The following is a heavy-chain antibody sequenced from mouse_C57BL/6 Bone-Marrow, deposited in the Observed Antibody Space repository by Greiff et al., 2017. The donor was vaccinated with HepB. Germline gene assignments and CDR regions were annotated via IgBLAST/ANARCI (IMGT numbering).Heavy chain of an antibody. Sequence: QVQLQQSGAELARPGASVKLSCKASGYTFTSYGISWVKQRTGQGLEWIGEIYPRSGNTYYNEKFKGKATLTADKSSSTAYMELRSLISEDSAVYFCAREGTTVVAYWYFDVWGTGTTVTVSS. CDR1: GYTFTSYG. D-gene: IGHD1-1*01. CDR2: IYPRSGNT. V-gene: IGHV1-81*01. J-gene: IGHJ1*03. CDR3: AREGTTVVAYWYFDV.